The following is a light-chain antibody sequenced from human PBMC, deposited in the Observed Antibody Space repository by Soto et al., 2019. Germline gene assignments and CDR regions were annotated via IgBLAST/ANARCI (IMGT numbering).Light chain of an antibody. CDR2: GAS. J-gene: IGKJ4*01. CDR1: QSVSSN. V-gene: IGKV3-15*01. Sequence: EIVMTQSPATLSVSPGERATLSCRASQSVSSNLAWYQQKPGQPPRLLSYGASTRGTGIPARFSGSGSGTELTLTISSLQSEDFEVYYCQQYNNWPPTFGGGTKVEIK. CDR3: QQYNNWPPT.